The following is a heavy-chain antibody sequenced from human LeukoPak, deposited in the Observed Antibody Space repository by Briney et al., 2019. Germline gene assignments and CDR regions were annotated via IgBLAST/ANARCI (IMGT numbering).Heavy chain of an antibody. CDR2: ISGSGDNT. Sequence: GGSLRLSCAASGFTFSTYVMSWVRQAPGKGLEWVSGISGSGDNTYYGDSVKGRFTVSRDNSKNTLYLQMNSLRAEDTAIYYCAKGSGYDTDFDYCGQGTLVTVSS. CDR3: AKGSGYDTDFDY. J-gene: IGHJ4*02. D-gene: IGHD3-9*01. CDR1: GFTFSTYV. V-gene: IGHV3-23*01.